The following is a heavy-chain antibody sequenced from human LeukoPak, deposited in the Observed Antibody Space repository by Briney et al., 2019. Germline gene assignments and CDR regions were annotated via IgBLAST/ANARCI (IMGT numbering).Heavy chain of an antibody. CDR2: IYHSGST. CDR3: ARAAPMGTKFDY. Sequence: KASETLSLTCAVSGGSISSGGYSWSWIGQPPGKGLERIGYIYHSGSTYYNPSLKSRVTISVDRSKNQFSLKLSSVTAADTAVYYCARAAPMGTKFDYWGQGTLVTVSS. CDR1: GGSISSGGYS. D-gene: IGHD3-10*01. V-gene: IGHV4-30-2*01. J-gene: IGHJ4*02.